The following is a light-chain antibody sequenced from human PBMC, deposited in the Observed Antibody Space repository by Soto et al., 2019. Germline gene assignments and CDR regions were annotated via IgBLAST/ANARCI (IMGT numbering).Light chain of an antibody. Sequence: DVVMTQSPLSLPVTLGQPASISCRSSQSLVYSDGNTYLNWFQQRPGQSPRCLIYKVSNRDSGVPDRFSGSGSGTDFTLKISRVEAEDVAIYYCMQGTHWPPWTFGQGTRVEIK. CDR1: QSLVYSDGNTY. CDR2: KVS. CDR3: MQGTHWPPWT. J-gene: IGKJ1*01. V-gene: IGKV2-30*01.